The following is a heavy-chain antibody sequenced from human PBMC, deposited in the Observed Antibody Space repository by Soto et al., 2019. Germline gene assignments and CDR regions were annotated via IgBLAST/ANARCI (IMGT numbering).Heavy chain of an antibody. CDR3: ARAPGGYCSGGSCYPIYYFDY. Sequence: ASVKVSCKASGYTFTSYYMHWVRQAPGQGLEWMGIINPSGGSTSYAQKFQGRVTMTRDTSTSTVYMELSSLRSEDTAVYYCARAPGGYCSGGSCYPIYYFDYWGQGTLVTISS. V-gene: IGHV1-46*03. D-gene: IGHD2-15*01. CDR2: INPSGGST. J-gene: IGHJ4*02. CDR1: GYTFTSYY.